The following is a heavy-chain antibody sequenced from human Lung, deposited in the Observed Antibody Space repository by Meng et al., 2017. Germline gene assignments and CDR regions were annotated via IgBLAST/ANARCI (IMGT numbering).Heavy chain of an antibody. V-gene: IGHV4-4*02. J-gene: IGHJ4*02. CDR1: GGSISSDNW. Sequence: QVQLQWSGPGLVQPSGTLSLTCAASGGSISSDNWWSWVRQPPGKGLERIGEIYHSGSTNYNPSLKSRITISVDKPKNQFSLTLSSVTAADTAVYYCTKNDFYCLGYWGQGTLVTVSS. D-gene: IGHD2-21*01. CDR3: TKNDFYCLGY. CDR2: IYHSGST.